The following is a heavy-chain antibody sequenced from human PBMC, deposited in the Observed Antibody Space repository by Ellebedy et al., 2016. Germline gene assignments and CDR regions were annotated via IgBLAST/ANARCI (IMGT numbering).Heavy chain of an antibody. J-gene: IGHJ4*02. CDR2: ISTGGDIT. CDR1: GFIFSDSD. CDR3: YYGHYSGY. V-gene: IGHV3-23*01. D-gene: IGHD4-17*01. Sequence: GGSLRLSXAASGFIFSDSDMHWVRQAPGGGLEWVSTISTGGDITFSADSVKGRFTISRDNSRYTLYLQMDSLRAADTAVYYCYYGHYSGYWGQGTLVTVSS.